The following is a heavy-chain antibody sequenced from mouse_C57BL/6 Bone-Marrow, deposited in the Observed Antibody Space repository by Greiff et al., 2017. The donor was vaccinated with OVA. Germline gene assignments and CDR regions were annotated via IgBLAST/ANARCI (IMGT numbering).Heavy chain of an antibody. CDR2: IYPGDGDT. D-gene: IGHD2-2*01. Sequence: VHLVESGAELVKPGASVKISCKASGYAFSSYWMNWVKQRPGKGLEWIGQIYPGDGDTNYNGKFKGKATLTADKSSSTAYMQLSSLTSEDSAVYFCARRVSDWYFDVWGTGTTVTVSS. J-gene: IGHJ1*03. V-gene: IGHV1-80*01. CDR3: ARRVSDWYFDV. CDR1: GYAFSSYW.